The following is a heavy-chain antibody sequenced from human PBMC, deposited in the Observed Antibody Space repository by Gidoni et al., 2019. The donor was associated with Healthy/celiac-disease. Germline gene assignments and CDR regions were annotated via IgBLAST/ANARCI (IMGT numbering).Heavy chain of an antibody. CDR1: GFTFSCYG. CDR2: IWYDGSNK. CDR3: ARTYYYDSSGYFHLGYFDL. V-gene: IGHV3-33*01. J-gene: IGHJ2*01. D-gene: IGHD3-22*01. Sequence: QVQLVESGGGVVQPGRSLRLSCAASGFTFSCYGMHWVRQAPGKGLGWVAVIWYDGSNKYYADSVKGRFTISRDNSKNTLYLQMNSLRAEDTAVYYCARTYYYDSSGYFHLGYFDLWGRGTLVTVSS.